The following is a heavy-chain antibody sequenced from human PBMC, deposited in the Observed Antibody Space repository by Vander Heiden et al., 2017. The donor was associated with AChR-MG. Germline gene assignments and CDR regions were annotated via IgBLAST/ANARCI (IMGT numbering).Heavy chain of an antibody. Sequence: EVQLVESGGGLVKPGGSLRLSCAASGFTFRNAWMSWVRQAPGQGLEWVGRIKSKTDGGTTDYAAPVKGRFTISRDDSKNTLYLQMNSLKTEDTAVYYCTTDEFYYGSGGWFDPWGQGTLVTVSS. D-gene: IGHD3-10*01. CDR2: IKSKTDGGTT. J-gene: IGHJ5*02. CDR3: TTDEFYYGSGGWFDP. V-gene: IGHV3-15*01. CDR1: GFTFRNAW.